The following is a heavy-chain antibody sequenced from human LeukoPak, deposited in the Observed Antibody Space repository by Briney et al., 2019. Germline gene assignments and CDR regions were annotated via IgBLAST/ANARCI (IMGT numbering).Heavy chain of an antibody. CDR2: IYYSGST. J-gene: IGHJ4*02. D-gene: IGHD4-11*01. CDR1: GGSISSYY. CDR3: ARHPYSDFVLAY. V-gene: IGHV4-59*08. Sequence: SETLSLTCTVSGGSISSYYWSWIRQPPGKGLEWIGYIYYSGSTKYNPSLKSRVTISVDTSKNQFSLKLNSVTAADTAVYYCARHPYSDFVLAYWGQGTLVTVSS.